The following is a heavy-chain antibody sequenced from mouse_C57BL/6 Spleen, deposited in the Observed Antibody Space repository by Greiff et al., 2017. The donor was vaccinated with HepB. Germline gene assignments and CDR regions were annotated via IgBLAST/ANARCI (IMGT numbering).Heavy chain of an antibody. CDR1: GFTFSDYY. CDR2: INYDGSST. Sequence: DVKLVESEGGLVKPGSSMKLSCTASGFTFSDYYMAWVRQVPEKGLEWVANINYDGSSTYYLDSLKSRFIISRDNAKNILYLQMSSLKSEDTATYYCARDGGDYFDYWGQGTTLTVSS. V-gene: IGHV5-16*01. CDR3: ARDGGDYFDY. J-gene: IGHJ2*01.